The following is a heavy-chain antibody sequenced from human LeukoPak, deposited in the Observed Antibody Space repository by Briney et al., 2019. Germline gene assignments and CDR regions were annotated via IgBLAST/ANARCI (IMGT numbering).Heavy chain of an antibody. CDR1: GGSFSGYY. V-gene: IGHV4-34*01. CDR2: INHSGST. J-gene: IGHJ4*02. Sequence: SETLSLTCAVYGGSFSGYYWSWIRQPPGKGLEWIGEINHSGSTNYNPSLKSRVTISVDTSKNQFSLKLSSVTAADTAVYYCARRDKDDILTGPFDYWGQGTLDTVSS. D-gene: IGHD3-9*01. CDR3: ARRDKDDILTGPFDY.